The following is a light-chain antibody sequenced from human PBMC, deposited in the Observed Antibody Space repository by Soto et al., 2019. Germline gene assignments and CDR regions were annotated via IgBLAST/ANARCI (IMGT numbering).Light chain of an antibody. CDR2: AAS. CDR3: QQYSVYWT. CDR1: QGIRND. V-gene: IGKV1-17*01. Sequence: DIQMTQSPSSLSASVGDRVTITCRASQGIRNDLGWYQQRPGKDPKRLIYAASTLQPGVPSRFTGSGSGTEFTLTINSLQPDDFATYYCQQYSVYWTFGQGTKVDIK. J-gene: IGKJ1*01.